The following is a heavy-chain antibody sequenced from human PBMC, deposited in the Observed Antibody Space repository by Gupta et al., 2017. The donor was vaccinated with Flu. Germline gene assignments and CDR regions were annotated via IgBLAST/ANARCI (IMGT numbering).Heavy chain of an antibody. CDR1: GFTFSTYA. V-gene: IGHV3-23*01. J-gene: IGHJ4*02. D-gene: IGHD6-13*01. CDR3: AKDYWRFERSTWYFSSSFDS. Sequence: RRACVPSGFTFSTYAMSWVRQAPGKGLEWLSAIGGSGGDTNYADSVKGRFTISRDNSKYTLYLQMNSLRAEDTAVYYCAKDYWRFERSTWYFSSSFDSWGQGTLVTVSS. CDR2: IGGSGGDT.